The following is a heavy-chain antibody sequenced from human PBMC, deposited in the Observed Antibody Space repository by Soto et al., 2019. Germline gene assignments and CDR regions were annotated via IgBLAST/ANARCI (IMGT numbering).Heavy chain of an antibody. CDR1: GGTFSSYS. V-gene: IGHV1-69*01. Sequence: QVQLVQSGAEVKKPGSSVKVSCKASGGTFSSYSINWVRQAPGQGLEWMGEIIPIFGTANYAQKFQGRVTITADESTSTAYMELSSLISEDKALYYCARDGGRHSGGIDYWGQGTLVTVSS. CDR3: ARDGGRHSGGIDY. D-gene: IGHD1-26*01. CDR2: IIPIFGTA. J-gene: IGHJ4*02.